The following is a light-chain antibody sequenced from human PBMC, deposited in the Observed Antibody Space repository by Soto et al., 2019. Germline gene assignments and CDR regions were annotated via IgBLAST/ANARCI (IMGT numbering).Light chain of an antibody. J-gene: IGLJ2*01. V-gene: IGLV1-40*01. CDR1: SSNIGAPFD. CDR3: QSYDSSLSGHVV. Sequence: QAVVTQPPSVSGAPGQRVTISCTGSSSNIGAPFDVHWYQHLPGTAPKLLIYGTNNRPSGVPDRFSGSRSGTSASLAITGLQAEDEAVYYCQSYDSSLSGHVVFGGGTKLTVL. CDR2: GTN.